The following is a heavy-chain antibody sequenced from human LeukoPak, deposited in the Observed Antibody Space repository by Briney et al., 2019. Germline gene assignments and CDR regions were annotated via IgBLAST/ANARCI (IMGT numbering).Heavy chain of an antibody. CDR3: ARGSSDLWFGELLYHY. CDR1: GYTFTSYD. V-gene: IGHV1-8*01. D-gene: IGHD3-10*01. Sequence: ASEKVSCKASGYTFTSYDINWVRQATGQGLEWMGWMNPNSGNTGYAQKFQGRVTMTRNTSISTAYMELSSLRSEDTAVYYCARGSSDLWFGELLYHYWGQGTLVTVSS. J-gene: IGHJ4*02. CDR2: MNPNSGNT.